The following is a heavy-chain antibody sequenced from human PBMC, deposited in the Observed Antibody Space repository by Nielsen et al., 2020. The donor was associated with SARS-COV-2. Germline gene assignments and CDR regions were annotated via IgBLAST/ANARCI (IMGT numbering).Heavy chain of an antibody. CDR2: IKQDGSEK. CDR3: ARSSGWYDYYYGMDV. CDR1: GFTFSSYW. J-gene: IGHJ6*02. Sequence: GGSLRPSCAASGFTFSSYWMSWVRQAPGKGLEWVANIKQDGSEKYYVDSVKGRFTISRDNAKNSLYLQMNSLRAEDTAVYYCARSSGWYDYYYGMDVWGQGTTVTVSS. D-gene: IGHD6-19*01. V-gene: IGHV3-7*01.